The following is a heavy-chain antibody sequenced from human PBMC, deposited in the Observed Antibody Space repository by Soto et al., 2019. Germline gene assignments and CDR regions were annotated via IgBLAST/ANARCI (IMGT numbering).Heavy chain of an antibody. V-gene: IGHV4-59*08. D-gene: IGHD3-10*01. CDR2: IYYSGST. Sequence: PSETLSLTCTVSGGSISSYYWSWIRQPPGKGLEWIGYIYYSGSTNYNPSLKSRVTISVDTSKNQFSLKLSSVTAADTAVYYCARHITMVRGVIINYMDVWGKGTTVTVSS. CDR3: ARHITMVRGVIINYMDV. J-gene: IGHJ6*03. CDR1: GGSISSYY.